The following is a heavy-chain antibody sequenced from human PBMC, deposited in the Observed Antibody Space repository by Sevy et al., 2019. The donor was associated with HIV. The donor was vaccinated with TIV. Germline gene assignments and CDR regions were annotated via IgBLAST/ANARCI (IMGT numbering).Heavy chain of an antibody. J-gene: IGHJ4*02. D-gene: IGHD3-22*01. V-gene: IGHV2-5*02. CDR2: IYWDDDK. Sequence: SGPTLVNPTQTLTLTCTFSGFSLITTGVGVGWIRQPPGKALECLALIYWDDDKRYSPSLKSSLTITKDTPKNQVVLTMTNMDPVDTATYYCAHRPADSSGYPIFDYWGQGTLVTVSS. CDR1: GFSLITTGVG. CDR3: AHRPADSSGYPIFDY.